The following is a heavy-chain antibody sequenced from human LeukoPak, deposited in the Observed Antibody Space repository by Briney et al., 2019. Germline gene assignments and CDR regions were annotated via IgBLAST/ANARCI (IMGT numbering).Heavy chain of an antibody. CDR2: IWYDGSNK. CDR3: ARDNYDFWSGYKIDY. CDR1: GFTFSSYG. Sequence: GRSLRLSCAASGFTFSSYGMHWVRQAPGKGLEWVAVIWYDGSNKYYADSVKGRFTISRDNSKNTLYLQMNSLRAEDTAVYYCARDNYDFWSGYKIDYWGQGTLVTVSS. J-gene: IGHJ4*02. V-gene: IGHV3-33*08. D-gene: IGHD3-3*01.